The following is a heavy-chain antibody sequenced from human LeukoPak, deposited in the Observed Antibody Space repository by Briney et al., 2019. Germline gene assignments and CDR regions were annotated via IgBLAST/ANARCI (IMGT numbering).Heavy chain of an antibody. V-gene: IGHV1-18*01. CDR3: ARGGPYYDSSGYYHYYYYYMDV. Sequence: ASVKVSCKASGYTFTSYGISWVRQAPGQGLEWMGWISAYNGNTNYAQKLQGRVTMTTDTSTSTAYMELRSLRSDDTAVYYCARGGPYYDSSGYYHYYYYYMDVWGKGTTVTVSS. D-gene: IGHD3-22*01. J-gene: IGHJ6*03. CDR2: ISAYNGNT. CDR1: GYTFTSYG.